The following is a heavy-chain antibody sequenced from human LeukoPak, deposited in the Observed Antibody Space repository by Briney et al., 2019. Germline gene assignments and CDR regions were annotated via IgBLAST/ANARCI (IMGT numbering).Heavy chain of an antibody. Sequence: SETLSLTCTVSGGSIGSSSDYWGWIRQPPGKGLEWIANIYYSGSTFYNPSLKSRVTISVDTSKNQFSLKLSSVTAADTAVYYCARRTGSSSSRWFDPGGQGTLVTVSS. J-gene: IGHJ5*02. CDR3: ARRTGSSSSRWFDP. CDR2: IYYSGST. V-gene: IGHV4-39*01. CDR1: GGSIGSSSDY. D-gene: IGHD6-6*01.